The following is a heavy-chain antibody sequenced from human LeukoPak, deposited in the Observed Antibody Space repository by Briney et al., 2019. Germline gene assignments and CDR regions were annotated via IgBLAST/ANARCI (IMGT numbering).Heavy chain of an antibody. D-gene: IGHD3/OR15-3a*01. CDR2: ISGSGSTI. J-gene: IGHJ1*01. Sequence: GGSLRLSCAASGFTFSSYEMNWVRQTPGKGLEWVSYISGSGSTIYYADSVRGRFTISRDNARDALYLQMNSLRTEDTGLYYCSRDLGTGRPHDVWGLGTLVTVSS. V-gene: IGHV3-48*03. CDR1: GFTFSSYE. CDR3: SRDLGTGRPHDV.